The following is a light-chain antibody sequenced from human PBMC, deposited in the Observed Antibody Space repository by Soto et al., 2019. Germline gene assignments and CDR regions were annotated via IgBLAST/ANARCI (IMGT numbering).Light chain of an antibody. V-gene: IGKV3-15*01. J-gene: IGKJ2*01. CDR1: QSVGSN. Sequence: EIVLTQSPATLSVSPGERATLSCRASQSVGSNLAWYQQKPGQAPRLLIYGASTRATGIPARFSGSVSGTEFPLTIRSLQSEDFAVYYCHQYNHWYTFGQGTKLEIK. CDR2: GAS. CDR3: HQYNHWYT.